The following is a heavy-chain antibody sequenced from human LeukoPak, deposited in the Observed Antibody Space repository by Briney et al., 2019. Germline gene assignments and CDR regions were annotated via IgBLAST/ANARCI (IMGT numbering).Heavy chain of an antibody. D-gene: IGHD1-14*01. CDR1: GYRFIAYY. Sequence: ASVKVSCKASGYRFIAYYMHWVRQAPGQGPEWLGWINPNTGDTNYAQSCQGRITMTRDTSINTAYMELRNLDYDDTAVYYCASDRPPSNCGQGTLVTVS. CDR2: INPNTGDT. CDR3: ASDRPPSN. J-gene: IGHJ4*02. V-gene: IGHV1-2*02.